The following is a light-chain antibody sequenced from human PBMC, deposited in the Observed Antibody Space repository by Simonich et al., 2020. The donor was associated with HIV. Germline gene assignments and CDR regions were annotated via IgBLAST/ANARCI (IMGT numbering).Light chain of an antibody. J-gene: IGKJ4*01. CDR1: QSISSG. CDR2: KAS. Sequence: DIQMTQSPSTLAASVGDRVTITCRASQSISSGLAWYQQKPGKAPKLLIYKASSLESGVPSRFSGSGSGTEFTLTISSLQPDDFATYYCQQYNNYSPLTFGGGTKVEIK. V-gene: IGKV1-5*03. CDR3: QQYNNYSPLT.